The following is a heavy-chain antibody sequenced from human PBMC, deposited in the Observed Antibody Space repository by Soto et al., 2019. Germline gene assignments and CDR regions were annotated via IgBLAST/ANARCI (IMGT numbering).Heavy chain of an antibody. CDR3: AHKHAATWLFDY. D-gene: IGHD2-2*01. CDR1: GFSLTTGGVG. CDR2: VYGDDDK. V-gene: IGHV2-5*02. Sequence: LVNPTQTLTLTCTFSGFSLTTGGVGVGWIRQPPGKAPEWLALVYGDDDKRFKPSLKNRLSITRDNSRNEVVLKMTNMDPVDTATFFCAHKHAATWLFDYWGQGILVTVSS. J-gene: IGHJ4*02.